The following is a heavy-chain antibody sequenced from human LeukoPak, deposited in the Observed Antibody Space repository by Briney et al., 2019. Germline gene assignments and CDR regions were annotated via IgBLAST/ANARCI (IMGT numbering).Heavy chain of an antibody. J-gene: IGHJ4*02. D-gene: IGHD1-26*01. CDR1: GYSFTSYW. V-gene: IGHV5-51*01. CDR2: IYPGDPDS. Sequence: GESLKISCKGSGYSFTSYWIGWVRQMPGKGLEWMGIIYPGDPDSRYSPSFQGQVTISADKSISTAYLQWNSLKASDIAMYYCARGSGTYGTYFDYWGQGTLVTVSS. CDR3: ARGSGTYGTYFDY.